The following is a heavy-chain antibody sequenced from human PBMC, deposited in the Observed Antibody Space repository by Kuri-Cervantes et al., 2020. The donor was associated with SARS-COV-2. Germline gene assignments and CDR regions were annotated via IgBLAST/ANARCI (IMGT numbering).Heavy chain of an antibody. Sequence: GESLKISCAASGFTFSSYAMHWVRQAPGKGLEWVSSISSSSSYIYYADSVKGRFTISRDNAKNSLYLQMNSLRADDTAVYYCARDRDSNGWLGAYDIWGQGTMVTVSS. J-gene: IGHJ3*02. CDR2: ISSSSSYI. D-gene: IGHD6-19*01. CDR1: GFTFSSYA. CDR3: ARDRDSNGWLGAYDI. V-gene: IGHV3-21*04.